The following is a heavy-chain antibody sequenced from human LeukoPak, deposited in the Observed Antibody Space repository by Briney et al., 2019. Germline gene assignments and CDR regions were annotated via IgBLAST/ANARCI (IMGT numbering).Heavy chain of an antibody. Sequence: SETLSLTCTVSGGSISSSSYYWGWIRQPPGWGLEWIGSIYYSGSTYYNPSLKSRVTISVDTSKNQFSLKLSSVTAADTAVYYCASRGIAVAGTYDYWGQGTLVTVSS. CDR3: ASRGIAVAGTYDY. J-gene: IGHJ4*02. V-gene: IGHV4-39*01. CDR1: GGSISSSSYY. D-gene: IGHD6-19*01. CDR2: IYYSGST.